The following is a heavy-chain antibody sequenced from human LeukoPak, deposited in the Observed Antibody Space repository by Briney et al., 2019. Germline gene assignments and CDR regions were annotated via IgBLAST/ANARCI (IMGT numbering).Heavy chain of an antibody. CDR3: AKEGYYGSGSYPDH. J-gene: IGHJ4*02. Sequence: GGSLRLSCAASGFPFSSYGMHWVRRAPGKGLEWVAVVSHDGSNEYFVDSVKGRFTISRDNSKNTLYLQMNSLRAEDTAVYYCAKEGYYGSGSYPDHWGQGTLVTVSS. CDR1: GFPFSSYG. CDR2: VSHDGSNE. D-gene: IGHD3-10*01. V-gene: IGHV3-30*18.